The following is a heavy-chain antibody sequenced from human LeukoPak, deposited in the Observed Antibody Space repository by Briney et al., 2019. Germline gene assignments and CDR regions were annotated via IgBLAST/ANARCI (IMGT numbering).Heavy chain of an antibody. CDR3: ARNDILTGPTYFDY. J-gene: IGHJ4*02. Sequence: SETLSLTCTVSGGSISSYYWRWLRQPAGKGLEWIGRIYTGGSTNYDPSLKSRVTMSIDTSKNQFSLKLSSLTAADTAVYYCARNDILTGPTYFDYWGQGTLVTVSS. V-gene: IGHV4-4*07. CDR2: IYTGGST. CDR1: GGSISSYY. D-gene: IGHD3-9*01.